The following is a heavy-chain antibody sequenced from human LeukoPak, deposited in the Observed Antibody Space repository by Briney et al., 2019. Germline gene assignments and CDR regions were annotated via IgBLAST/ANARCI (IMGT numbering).Heavy chain of an antibody. J-gene: IGHJ4*02. CDR3: ARDPSSRVTGDF. CDR1: GFIFSNYV. V-gene: IGHV3-30-3*01. D-gene: IGHD3-10*01. Sequence: GGSLRLSCAASGFIFSNYVMHWVRQAAGKGLEWVALISFDGNNQYYSHSVKGRFTISRDYSKNTLYLQMNSLRIEDTAIYYCARDPSSRVTGDFWGQGTLVTVSS. CDR2: ISFDGNNQ.